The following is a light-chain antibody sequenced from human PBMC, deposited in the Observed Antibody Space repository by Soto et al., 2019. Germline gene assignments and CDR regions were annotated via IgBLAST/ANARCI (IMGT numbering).Light chain of an antibody. CDR3: QQTYTALSIT. CDR2: AAS. V-gene: IGKV1-39*01. Sequence: DIQMTQSPSSLSASVGDRVTITCRASESIARHLNWYQQKPGKTPKLLIYAASSLQNGVPTRFRGGGSGTDLHLTISNLQPEDFATYYCQQTYTALSITFGQGTRLEIK. J-gene: IGKJ5*01. CDR1: ESIARH.